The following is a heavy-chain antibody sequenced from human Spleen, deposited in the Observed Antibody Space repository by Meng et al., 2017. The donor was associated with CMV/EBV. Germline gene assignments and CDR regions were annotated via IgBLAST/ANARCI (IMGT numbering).Heavy chain of an antibody. D-gene: IGHD3-3*01. Sequence: ASVKVSCKASGYTFTSYYMHWVRQAPGQGLEWMGIINPSGGSTSYAQKFQGRVTITRDTSTSTVYMELSSLRSEDTAVFYCARRKIQHTIFGVVMSRLDFVDGMDVWGQGTTVTVSS. CDR3: ARRKIQHTIFGVVMSRLDFVDGMDV. V-gene: IGHV1-46*01. CDR1: GYTFTSYY. CDR2: INPSGGST. J-gene: IGHJ6*02.